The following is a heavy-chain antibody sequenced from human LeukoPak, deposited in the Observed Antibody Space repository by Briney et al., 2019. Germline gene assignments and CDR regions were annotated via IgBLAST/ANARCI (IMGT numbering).Heavy chain of an antibody. V-gene: IGHV3-48*03. CDR3: ARFYYGSGTHSFDY. D-gene: IGHD3-10*01. CDR1: GFTFSSYE. Sequence: GGSLRLSCAAPGFTFSSYEMNWVRQAPGKGLEWVSYIGSGGSTIYYADSVKGRFTISRDNAKNSLYLQMNSLRAEDTAVYYCARFYYGSGTHSFDYWGQGTLVTVSS. J-gene: IGHJ4*02. CDR2: IGSGGSTI.